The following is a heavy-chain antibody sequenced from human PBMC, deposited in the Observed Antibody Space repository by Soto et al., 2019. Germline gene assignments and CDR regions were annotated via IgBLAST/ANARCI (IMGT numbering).Heavy chain of an antibody. Sequence: EVQLLESGGGLVQPGGSLRLTCAASGFTFSSYAMSWVRQAPGNGQEWVSAISGSGGSTYYADSVKDRFTISRDNSKNTLYLQMNSRRAEDTAVYYCAKTVWGITIFGGMDGCGQGTTGTGSS. D-gene: IGHD3-9*01. J-gene: IGHJ6*02. V-gene: IGHV3-23*01. CDR1: GFTFSSYA. CDR3: AKTVWGITIFGGMDG. CDR2: ISGSGGST.